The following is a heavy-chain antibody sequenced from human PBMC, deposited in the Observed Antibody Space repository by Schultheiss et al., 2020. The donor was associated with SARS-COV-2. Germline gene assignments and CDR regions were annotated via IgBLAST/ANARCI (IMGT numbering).Heavy chain of an antibody. Sequence: GGSLRLSCAASGFTFSSYEMNWVRQAPGKGLEWVSGISGSGGSTYYADSVKGRFTISRDNSKNTLYLQMNSLRAEDTAVYYCAKGTTAATDDAFDIWGQGTMVTVSS. D-gene: IGHD4-11*01. CDR2: ISGSGGST. V-gene: IGHV3-23*01. J-gene: IGHJ3*02. CDR3: AKGTTAATDDAFDI. CDR1: GFTFSSYE.